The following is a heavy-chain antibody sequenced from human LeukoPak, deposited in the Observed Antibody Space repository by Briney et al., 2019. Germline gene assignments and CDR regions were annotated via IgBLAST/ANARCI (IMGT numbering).Heavy chain of an antibody. V-gene: IGHV4-59*08. CDR1: GGSISSYY. CDR2: IYYSGST. J-gene: IGHJ3*02. D-gene: IGHD4-17*01. CDR3: ARRLTEYGSADAFDI. Sequence: SETLSLTCTVSGGSISSYYWSWIRQPPGKGLEWIGNIYYSGSTNYNPSLKSRVTISVDTSKNQFSLKLSSVTAADTAVYYCARRLTEYGSADAFDIWGQGTMVTVSS.